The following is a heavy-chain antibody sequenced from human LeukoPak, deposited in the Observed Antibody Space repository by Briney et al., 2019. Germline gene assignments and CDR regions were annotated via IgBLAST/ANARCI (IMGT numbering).Heavy chain of an antibody. J-gene: IGHJ4*02. CDR2: INAGNGNT. CDR1: GYIFTSYA. V-gene: IGHV1-3*01. Sequence: ASVKVSCKASGYIFTSYAIQWVRQAPGQRLEWMGWINAGNGNTRYSEKFQDKITITSDKSATTVYMELSSLTSEDTAVYYCARDKVLTGYRQLFDCWGQGTLVTVSS. CDR3: ARDKVLTGYRQLFDC. D-gene: IGHD3-9*01.